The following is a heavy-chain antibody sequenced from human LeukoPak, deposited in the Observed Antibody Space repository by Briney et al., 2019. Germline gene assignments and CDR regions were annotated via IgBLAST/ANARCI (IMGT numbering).Heavy chain of an antibody. Sequence: GGSLRLSCGASGFTFSDYSMNWVRQAPGKGLEWISYISSSGSTMYYADSVKGRFIISRDNAKSSLYLQMNSLRAEDTAIYYCARDNVGAWILIDYWGQGNLVTVSS. V-gene: IGHV3-48*01. CDR1: GFTFSDYS. J-gene: IGHJ4*02. CDR3: ARDNVGAWILIDY. CDR2: ISSSGSTM. D-gene: IGHD1-26*01.